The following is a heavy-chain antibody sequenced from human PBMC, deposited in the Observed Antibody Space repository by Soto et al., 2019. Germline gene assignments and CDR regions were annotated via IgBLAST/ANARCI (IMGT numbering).Heavy chain of an antibody. CDR3: AREEEYTDPPWFDP. CDR1: GYTFTSYA. D-gene: IGHD6-6*01. V-gene: IGHV1-3*01. Sequence: ASVKVSCKASGYTFTSYAMHWVRQAPGQRLEWMGWINAGNGNTKYSQKFQGRVTITRDTSASTAYMGLSSLRSEDTAVYYCAREEEYTDPPWFDPWGQGTLVTVSS. J-gene: IGHJ5*02. CDR2: INAGNGNT.